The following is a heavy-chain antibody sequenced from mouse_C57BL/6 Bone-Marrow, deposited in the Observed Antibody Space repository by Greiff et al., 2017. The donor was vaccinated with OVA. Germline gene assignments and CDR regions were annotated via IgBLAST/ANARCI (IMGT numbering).Heavy chain of an antibody. CDR3: TTSAGPSAWVAY. J-gene: IGHJ3*01. Sequence: VQLKESGAELVRPGASVKLSCTASGFNIKDDYMHWVKQRPEQGLEWIGWIDPENGDTEYASKFQGKATITADTSSNTAYLQLSSLTSEDTAVYYCTTSAGPSAWVAYWGQGTLVTVSA. CDR1: GFNIKDDY. V-gene: IGHV14-4*01. CDR2: IDPENGDT. D-gene: IGHD3-1*01.